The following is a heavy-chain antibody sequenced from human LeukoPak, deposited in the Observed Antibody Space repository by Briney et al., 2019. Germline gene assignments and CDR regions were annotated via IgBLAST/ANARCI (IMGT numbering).Heavy chain of an antibody. CDR2: INHSGST. J-gene: IGHJ4*02. CDR1: GRSFSGYY. D-gene: IGHD3-10*01. V-gene: IGHV4-34*01. Sequence: SETLSLTCAVYGRSFSGYYWSWTRQPPGKGLEWIGEINHSGSTNYNPSLKSRVTISVDTSKNQFSLKLSSVSAADTAVYYCARGAGGSGSYPRFDYWGQGTLVTVSS. CDR3: ARGAGGSGSYPRFDY.